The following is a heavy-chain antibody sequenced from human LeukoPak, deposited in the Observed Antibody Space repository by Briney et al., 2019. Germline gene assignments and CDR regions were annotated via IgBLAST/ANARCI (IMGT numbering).Heavy chain of an antibody. CDR2: ITSSSSSI. CDR1: GFTFSSYS. D-gene: IGHD2/OR15-2a*01. J-gene: IGHJ4*02. CDR3: ARDNMGFDY. Sequence: GGSLRLSCAASGFTFSSYSMNWVRQAPGKGLEWVSYITSSSSSIYYADSVKGRFTISRDNAKNSLYLQMNSLRAEDTAVYYCARDNMGFDYWGQGTLVTVYS. V-gene: IGHV3-48*01.